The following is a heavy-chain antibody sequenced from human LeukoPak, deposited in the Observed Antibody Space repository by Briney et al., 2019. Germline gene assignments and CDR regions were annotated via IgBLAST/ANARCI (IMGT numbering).Heavy chain of an antibody. CDR3: ARGYSYGYYFDY. Sequence: SETLSLTCAVYGGSFSGYYWSWIRQPPGKGLEWIGEINHSGSTNYNPSLKSRVTISVDTSKNQFSLKLSSVTAADTAVYYCARGYSYGYYFDYWGQGTLVTVSS. CDR1: GGSFSGYY. V-gene: IGHV4-34*01. J-gene: IGHJ4*02. D-gene: IGHD5-18*01. CDR2: INHSGST.